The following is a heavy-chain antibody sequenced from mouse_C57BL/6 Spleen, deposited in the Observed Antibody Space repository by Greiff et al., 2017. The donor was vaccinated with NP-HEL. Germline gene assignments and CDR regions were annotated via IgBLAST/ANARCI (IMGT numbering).Heavy chain of an antibody. D-gene: IGHD3-1*01. J-gene: IGHJ1*03. Sequence: QVQLQQSGPELVKPGASVKLSCKASGYTFTSYDINWVKQRPGQGLEWIGWIYPRDGSPKYNEKFKGKATLTVDTSSSTAYMELHSLTSEDSAVYFCARLLGWYFDVWGTGTTVTVSS. CDR1: GYTFTSYD. CDR3: ARLLGWYFDV. V-gene: IGHV1-85*01. CDR2: IYPRDGSP.